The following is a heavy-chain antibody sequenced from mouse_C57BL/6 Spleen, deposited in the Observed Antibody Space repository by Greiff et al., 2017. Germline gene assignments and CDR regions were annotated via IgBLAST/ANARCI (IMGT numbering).Heavy chain of an antibody. J-gene: IGHJ2*01. CDR2: IYPSDSET. CDR3: ARWDYGSSYFDY. Sequence: VKLQQPGAELVRPGSSVKLSCKASGYTFTSYWMDWVKQRPGQGLEWIGNIYPSDSETHYNQKFKDKATLTVDKSSSTAYMQLSSLTSEDSAVYYCARWDYGSSYFDYWGQGTTLTVSS. V-gene: IGHV1-61*01. D-gene: IGHD1-1*01. CDR1: GYTFTSYW.